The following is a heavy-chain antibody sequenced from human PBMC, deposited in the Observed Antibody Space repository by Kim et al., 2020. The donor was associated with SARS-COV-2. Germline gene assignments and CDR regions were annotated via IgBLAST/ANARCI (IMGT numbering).Heavy chain of an antibody. Sequence: YYPGAVKGRFTISRDNAKNSLYLQMNSLRAEDTAVYYCAREITIFDASDYWGQGTLVTVSS. J-gene: IGHJ4*02. CDR3: AREITIFDASDY. V-gene: IGHV3-11*01. D-gene: IGHD3-3*01.